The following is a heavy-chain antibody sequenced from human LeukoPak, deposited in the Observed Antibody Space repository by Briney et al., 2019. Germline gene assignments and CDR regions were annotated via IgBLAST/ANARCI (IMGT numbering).Heavy chain of an antibody. J-gene: IGHJ4*02. CDR2: TRNKADSHTT. CDR1: GFTFSDHY. CDR3: ARLSSTYYYFDY. D-gene: IGHD2-2*01. V-gene: IGHV3-72*01. Sequence: HPGGSLRLSCAAPGFTFSDHYMDWVRQAPGKGLEWVGRTRNKADSHTTEYAASVKGRFTISRDDSKNPLYLQMNSLKTEDTAVYFCARLSSTYYYFDYWGQGALVTVSS.